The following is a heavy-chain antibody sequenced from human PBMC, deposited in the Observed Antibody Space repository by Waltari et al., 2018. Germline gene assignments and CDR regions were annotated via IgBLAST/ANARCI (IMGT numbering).Heavy chain of an antibody. Sequence: QVQLVQSGAEVKKPGTSVKVSCKASGYTFTSYAMHWVRQAPGQRLEWMGWINAGNGNTKYSQKFQGRVTITRDTSASTASMELSSLRSEDTAVYYCARVEGATGLDIWGQGTMVTVSS. V-gene: IGHV1-3*01. CDR3: ARVEGATGLDI. D-gene: IGHD3-16*01. CDR2: INAGNGNT. J-gene: IGHJ3*02. CDR1: GYTFTSYA.